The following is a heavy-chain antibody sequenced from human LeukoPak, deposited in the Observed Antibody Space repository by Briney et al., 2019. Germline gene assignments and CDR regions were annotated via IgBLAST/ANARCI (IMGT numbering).Heavy chain of an antibody. CDR2: ISSNGGST. CDR3: VKDVYYYGSGSYPRGDY. D-gene: IGHD3-10*01. Sequence: PGGSLRLSCSASGFTLSSYAMHWVRQAPGKGLEYVSAISSNGGSTYYADSVKGRFTISRDNSKNTLYLQMSSLRAEDTAVYYCVKDVYYYGSGSYPRGDYWGQGTLVTVSS. J-gene: IGHJ4*02. CDR1: GFTLSSYA. V-gene: IGHV3-64D*06.